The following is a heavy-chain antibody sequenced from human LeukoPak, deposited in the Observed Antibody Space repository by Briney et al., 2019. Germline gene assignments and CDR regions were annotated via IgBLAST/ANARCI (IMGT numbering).Heavy chain of an antibody. J-gene: IGHJ4*02. CDR1: GGSFSGYY. D-gene: IGHD2-2*01. Sequence: SETLSLTCAVYGGSFSGYYWSWIRLPPGKGLEWIGEINHSGSTNYNPSLKSRVTISVDTSKNQFSLKLSSVTAADTAVYYCARGLTTMPPGGFWGQGTLVTVSS. CDR2: INHSGST. V-gene: IGHV4-34*01. CDR3: ARGLTTMPPGGF.